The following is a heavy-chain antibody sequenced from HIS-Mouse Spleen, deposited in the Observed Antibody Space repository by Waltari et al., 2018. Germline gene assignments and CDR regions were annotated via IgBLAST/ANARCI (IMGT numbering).Heavy chain of an antibody. CDR2: IYYSGST. CDR1: GGPISSSRYY. V-gene: IGHV4-39*07. D-gene: IGHD6-13*01. Sequence: QLQLQESGPGLVKPSETLSLPCTVSGGPISSSRYYWGWIRHPPGKGLEWIGSIYYSGSTYYNPSLKSRVTISVDTSKNQFSLKLSSVTAADTAVYYCAREIPYSSSWYDWYFDLWGRGTLVTVSS. CDR3: AREIPYSSSWYDWYFDL. J-gene: IGHJ2*01.